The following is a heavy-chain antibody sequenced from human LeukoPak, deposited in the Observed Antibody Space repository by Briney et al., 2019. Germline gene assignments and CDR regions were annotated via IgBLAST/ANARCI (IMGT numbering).Heavy chain of an antibody. J-gene: IGHJ4*02. CDR1: GFIVSNNY. Sequence: PGGSLRLSCAVSGFIVSNNYMSWVRQAPGKGLEWVSVIYSGGSTYYADSVKGRFTISRDNSKNTLYLQMNSLRAEDTAVYFCARDLFDYDLLTGYYAFDYWGQGTLVTVSS. CDR2: IYSGGST. D-gene: IGHD3-9*01. CDR3: ARDLFDYDLLTGYYAFDY. V-gene: IGHV3-53*01.